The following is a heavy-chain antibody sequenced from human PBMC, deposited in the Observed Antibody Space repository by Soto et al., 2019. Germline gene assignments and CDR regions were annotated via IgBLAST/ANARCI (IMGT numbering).Heavy chain of an antibody. V-gene: IGHV4-59*08. CDR1: GGSISNYY. J-gene: IGHJ4*02. CDR2: IHYSGST. CDR3: ARGHYDFWSGYFATIDY. D-gene: IGHD3-3*01. Sequence: QVQLQESGPGLVKPSETLSLTCTVSGGSISNYYWSWIRQPPGKGVEWIGYIHYSGSTKYNPSLKSRVTISADTSKNQFSLKLSSLTAADAAVYYCARGHYDFWSGYFATIDYWGQGTLVTVSS.